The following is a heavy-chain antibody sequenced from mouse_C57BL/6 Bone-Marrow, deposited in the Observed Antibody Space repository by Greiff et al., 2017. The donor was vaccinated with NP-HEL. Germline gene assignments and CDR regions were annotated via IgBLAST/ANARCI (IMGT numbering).Heavy chain of an antibody. CDR2: IYPGDGAT. J-gene: IGHJ4*01. V-gene: IGHV1-80*01. Sequence: KPGKGLERIGQIYPGDGATKYNGKFKGKATLTADKSSSTAYMQVSSLTSEDSAVYFCARGDYGSSRFGYAMDYWGQGTSVTVSS. CDR3: ARGDYGSSRFGYAMDY. D-gene: IGHD1-1*01.